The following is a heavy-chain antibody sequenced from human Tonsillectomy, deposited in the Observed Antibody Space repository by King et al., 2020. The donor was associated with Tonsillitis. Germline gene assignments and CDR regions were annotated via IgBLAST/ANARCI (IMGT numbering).Heavy chain of an antibody. V-gene: IGHV6-1*01. CDR1: GGSVSSNRDA. CDR2: AYYRAKWFN. CDR3: ARAGGPVAGFDY. D-gene: IGHD6-19*01. Sequence: VQLQQSGPGLVKPSQTLSLTCALSGGSVSSNRDALDWIRESPSRGLEWLGRAYYRAKWFNDYAVSVKSRITINPDTSKNQFSLQLNSVTPEDTAVYYCARAGGPVAGFDYWGQGTLVTVSS. J-gene: IGHJ4*02.